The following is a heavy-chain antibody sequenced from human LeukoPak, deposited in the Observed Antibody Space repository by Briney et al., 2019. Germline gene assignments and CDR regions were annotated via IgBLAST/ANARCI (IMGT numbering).Heavy chain of an antibody. CDR2: IYYSGST. Sequence: SETLSLTCTVSGGSISSYYWSWIRQPPGKGLEWIGYIYYSGSTNYNPSLKSRVTISVDTSKNQFSLKLSSVTAADTAVYCCARDRRASSSGWFHDAFDIWGQGTMVTASS. D-gene: IGHD6-19*01. V-gene: IGHV4-59*01. CDR1: GGSISSYY. J-gene: IGHJ3*02. CDR3: ARDRRASSSGWFHDAFDI.